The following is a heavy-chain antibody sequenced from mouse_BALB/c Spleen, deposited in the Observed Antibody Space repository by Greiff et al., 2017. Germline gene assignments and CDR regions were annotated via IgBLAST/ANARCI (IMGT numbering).Heavy chain of an antibody. Sequence: EVQGVESGGGLVQPGGSLKLSCAASGFTFSSYGMSWVRQTPEKRLEWVAYISSGGGSTYYPDTVKGRFTISRDNAKNTLYLQMSSLKSEDTAMYYCASHITAAYWGQGTLVTVSA. J-gene: IGHJ3*01. CDR2: ISSGGGST. CDR3: ASHITAAY. CDR1: GFTFSSYG. V-gene: IGHV5-12-1*01. D-gene: IGHD1-1*01.